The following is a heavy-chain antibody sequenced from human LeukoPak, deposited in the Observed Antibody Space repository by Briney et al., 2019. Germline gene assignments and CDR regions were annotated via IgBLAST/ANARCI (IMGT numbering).Heavy chain of an antibody. CDR1: GGSISSSNYY. CDR3: ARSRKNDCTSTSCYTDY. Sequence: PSETLSLTCTVSGGSISSSNYYWGWIRQPPGKGLEWIGSIYCSGSTYYNPSLKSRGTISVDTSKNQFSLKLSSVTAADMAVYYCARSRKNDCTSTSCYTDYWGQGTLVTVSS. V-gene: IGHV4-39*01. D-gene: IGHD2-2*02. J-gene: IGHJ4*02. CDR2: IYCSGST.